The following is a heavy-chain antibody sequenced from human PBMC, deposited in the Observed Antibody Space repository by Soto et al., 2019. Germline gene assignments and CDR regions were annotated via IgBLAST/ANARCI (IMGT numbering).Heavy chain of an antibody. J-gene: IGHJ4*02. V-gene: IGHV1-18*01. CDR3: ARDPDSGWYYFDY. CDR2: ISAYNGNT. Sequence: ASVKVSCEESGFTLTSYGRCWVRQAPGQGLEWMGWISAYNGNTNYAQKLQGRVTMTTDTSTSTAYMELRSLRSDDTAVYYCARDPDSGWYYFDYRGQGTLVTVSS. D-gene: IGHD6-19*01. CDR1: GFTLTSYG.